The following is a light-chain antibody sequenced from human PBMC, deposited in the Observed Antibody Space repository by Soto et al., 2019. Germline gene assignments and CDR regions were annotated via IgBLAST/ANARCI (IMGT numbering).Light chain of an antibody. V-gene: IGKV3-15*01. CDR3: QHYDNRPPRLT. CDR2: GES. Sequence: EIVITQSPATLSLSPGERATLSCRASQSISIDLASYQHKPGQAPTLIVYGESASATGTRARFSGNGCGTEITLTISSLQSEDFEVYYCQHYDNRPPRLTFGGGTKVDIK. CDR1: QSISID. J-gene: IGKJ4*01.